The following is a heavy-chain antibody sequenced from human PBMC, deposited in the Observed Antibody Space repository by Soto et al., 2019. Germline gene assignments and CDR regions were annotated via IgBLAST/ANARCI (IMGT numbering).Heavy chain of an antibody. D-gene: IGHD6-19*01. J-gene: IGHJ4*02. CDR1: GFSFSTYD. V-gene: IGHV3-30*03. CDR2: ISYDGSNK. Sequence: ESGGGVVQPGRSLRLSCAASGFSFSTYDMHWVRQAPGKGLEWVAVISYDGSNKYYADSVKGRFTISRDNSKNTLFLHMNSLRAEDTAVYYCARASAWYPNDYWGQGTLVTVSS. CDR3: ARASAWYPNDY.